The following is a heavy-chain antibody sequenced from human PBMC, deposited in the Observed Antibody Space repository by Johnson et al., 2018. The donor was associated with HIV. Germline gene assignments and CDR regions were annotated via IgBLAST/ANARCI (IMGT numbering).Heavy chain of an antibody. V-gene: IGHV3-NL1*01. CDR3: ARVAPAHDAFDI. CDR1: GFTFSSYG. Sequence: VESGGGVVQPGGSLRLSCAASGFTFSSYGMHWVRQAPGKGLEWVSGINWNGGSTGYADSVKGRFTISRDNSKNTLYLQMNSLRAEDTAVYYCARVAPAHDAFDIWGQGTMVTVSS. CDR2: INWNGGST. J-gene: IGHJ3*02. D-gene: IGHD2-2*01.